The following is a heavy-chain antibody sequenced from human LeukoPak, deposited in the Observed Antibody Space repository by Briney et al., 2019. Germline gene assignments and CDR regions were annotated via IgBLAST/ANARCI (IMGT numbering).Heavy chain of an antibody. V-gene: IGHV4-30-4*01. D-gene: IGHD6-13*01. CDR3: ARTNLIAAAGTEGNWYFDL. J-gene: IGHJ2*01. Sequence: PSETLSLTCTVSGGSISSGDYYWSWIRQPPGKGLEWIGYIYYSGSTYYNPSLKSRVTISVDTSKNQFSLKLSSVTAADTAVYYCARTNLIAAAGTEGNWYFDLWGRGTLVTVSS. CDR1: GGSISSGDYY. CDR2: IYYSGST.